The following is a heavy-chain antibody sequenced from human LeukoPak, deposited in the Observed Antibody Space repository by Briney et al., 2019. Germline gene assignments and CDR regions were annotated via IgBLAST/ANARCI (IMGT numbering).Heavy chain of an antibody. Sequence: PGGSLRLSCAASGFTFSSYWMHWVRQAPGKGLVWVSRINSDGSSTSYADSVKGRFTISRDNAKNSLYLQINSLRVEDSAVYYCAREKGAYHYDTKGALFDYWGQGTLVTVSS. CDR1: GFTFSSYW. V-gene: IGHV3-74*01. CDR3: AREKGAYHYDTKGALFDY. CDR2: INSDGSST. D-gene: IGHD3-22*01. J-gene: IGHJ4*02.